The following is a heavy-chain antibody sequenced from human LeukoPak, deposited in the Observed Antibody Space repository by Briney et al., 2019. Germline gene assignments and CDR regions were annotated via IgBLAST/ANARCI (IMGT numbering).Heavy chain of an antibody. V-gene: IGHV3-21*01. CDR3: ARDGQRGATVDY. CDR1: GFTFSSYS. Sequence: GGSLRLSCAASGFTFSSYSMNWVRQAPGKGLEWVSSISSSSSYIYYADPVKGRFTISRDNAKNSLYLQMNSLRAEDTAVYYCARDGQRGATVDYWGQGTLVTVSS. D-gene: IGHD1-26*01. J-gene: IGHJ4*02. CDR2: ISSSSSYI.